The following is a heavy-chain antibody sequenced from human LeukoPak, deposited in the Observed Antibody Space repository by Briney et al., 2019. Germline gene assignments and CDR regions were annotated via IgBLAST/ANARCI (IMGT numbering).Heavy chain of an antibody. CDR3: ARDLVVVPAAPRGHDAFDI. V-gene: IGHV3-66*01. J-gene: IGHJ3*02. D-gene: IGHD2-2*01. CDR1: GFTVSSNY. Sequence: GGSLRLSCAASGFTVSSNYMSWVRQAPGKGLEWVSVIYSGGSTYYADSVKGRFTISRDNSKNTLYLQMNSLRAEDTAVYYCARDLVVVPAAPRGHDAFDIWGQGTMVTVSS. CDR2: IYSGGST.